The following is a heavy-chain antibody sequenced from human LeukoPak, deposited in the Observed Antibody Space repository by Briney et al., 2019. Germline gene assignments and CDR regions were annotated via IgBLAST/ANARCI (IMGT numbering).Heavy chain of an antibody. CDR2: IYYSGST. J-gene: IGHJ5*02. Sequence: KSSETLSLTCTVSGGSISSNSYYWGWIRQPPGKGLEWIGSIYYSGSTYRNPSLKSRVSISVDTSKNQFSLKLSSVTAADTAVYYCARAGGFTMVRGAVNNWFDPWGQGTLVTVSP. D-gene: IGHD3-10*01. CDR3: ARAGGFTMVRGAVNNWFDP. CDR1: GGSISSNSYY. V-gene: IGHV4-39*07.